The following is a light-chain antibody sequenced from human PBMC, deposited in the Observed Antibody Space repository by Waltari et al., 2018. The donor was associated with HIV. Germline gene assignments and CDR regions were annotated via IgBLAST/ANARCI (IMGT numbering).Light chain of an antibody. CDR1: ALPKQY. CDR2: KDN. Sequence: SYELTQPPSVSVSPGQTARITCPGDALPKQYAYWYQQKPGQAPLLVIYKDNERPSGIPERFSGSSSGTTVTLTISGVHTEDEADYYCQSADSTGSYPDVFGTGTKVTVL. CDR3: QSADSTGSYPDV. J-gene: IGLJ1*01. V-gene: IGLV3-25*03.